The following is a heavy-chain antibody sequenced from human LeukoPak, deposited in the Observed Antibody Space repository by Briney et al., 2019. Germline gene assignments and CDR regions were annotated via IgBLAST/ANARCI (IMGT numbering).Heavy chain of an antibody. CDR1: GFTFSTYA. CDR3: AKDLAYDSSDYHVIFDC. Sequence: GGSLRLSCAASGFTFSTYAMSWVRQAPGKGLEWVSAISGSGDRTYYADSVKGRFTTSRDNSKNTLYLQMNSLRAEDTAIYYCAKDLAYDSSDYHVIFDCWGQGTLVTVSS. V-gene: IGHV3-23*01. J-gene: IGHJ4*02. D-gene: IGHD3-22*01. CDR2: ISGSGDRT.